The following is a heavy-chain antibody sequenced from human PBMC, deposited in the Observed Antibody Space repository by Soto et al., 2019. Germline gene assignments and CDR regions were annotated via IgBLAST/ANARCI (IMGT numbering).Heavy chain of an antibody. V-gene: IGHV1-2*02. CDR1: GYTFTGYY. J-gene: IGHJ6*02. CDR2: INPNSGGT. Sequence: ASVKVPCKASGYTFTGYYMHWVRQAPGQGLEWMGCINPNSGGTNYAQKFQGRVTMTRDTSISTAYMELSRLRSDDTAVYYCARPLDYDLWSGFPYGMDVWGQGTTVTVSS. D-gene: IGHD3-3*01. CDR3: ARPLDYDLWSGFPYGMDV.